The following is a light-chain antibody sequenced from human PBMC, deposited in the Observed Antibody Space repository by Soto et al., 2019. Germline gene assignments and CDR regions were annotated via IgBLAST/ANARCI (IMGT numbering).Light chain of an antibody. J-gene: IGLJ2*01. V-gene: IGLV2-14*01. CDR3: SSYTSSSTLYVV. CDR1: NSDVGGYNY. Sequence: QSALTQPASVSGSPGQSITISCTGTNSDVGGYNYVSWYQQHPGKAPKLMIYDVSNRPSGVSNRFSGSKSDNTASLTISRLQAEDEADYYCSSYTSSSTLYVVFGGGTKVTVL. CDR2: DVS.